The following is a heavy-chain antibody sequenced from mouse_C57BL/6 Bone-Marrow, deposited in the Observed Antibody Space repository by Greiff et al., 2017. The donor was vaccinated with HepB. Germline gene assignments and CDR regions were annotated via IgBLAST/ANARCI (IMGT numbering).Heavy chain of an antibody. V-gene: IGHV1-58*01. CDR2: IYIGNGYT. Sequence: EVKLLESGAELVRPGSSVKMSCKTSGYTFTSYGINWVKQRPGQGLEWIGYIYIGNGYTEYNEKFKGKATLTSDTSSSTAYMQLSSLTSEDSAIYFCARSGYYSILYWYFDVWGTGTTVTVSS. D-gene: IGHD2-5*01. J-gene: IGHJ1*03. CDR1: GYTFTSYG. CDR3: ARSGYYSILYWYFDV.